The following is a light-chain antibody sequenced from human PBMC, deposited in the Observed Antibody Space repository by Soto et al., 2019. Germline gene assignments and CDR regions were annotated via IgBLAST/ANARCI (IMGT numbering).Light chain of an antibody. CDR3: SSYTSGSTVV. CDR1: SSDVGGYNY. CDR2: DVS. V-gene: IGLV2-14*01. Sequence: QSVLTQPASVSGSPGQAITISCTGTSSDVGGYNYVSWYQQHPGKAPKLMIYDVSNRPSGVSNRFSGSKSGNTASLTSSGIQSEDEADYYCSSYTSGSTVVFGGGTKVTVL. J-gene: IGLJ2*01.